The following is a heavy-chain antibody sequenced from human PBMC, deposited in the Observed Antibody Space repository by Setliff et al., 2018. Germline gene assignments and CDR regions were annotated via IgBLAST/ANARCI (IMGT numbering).Heavy chain of an antibody. CDR2: INHRGTT. CDR3: ARGPRFDYESPTYRRRFDP. D-gene: IGHD3-22*01. V-gene: IGHV4-34*01. Sequence: PSETRSLTCAVYGGSFSGYYWNWIRQAPGKGLEWIGEINHRGTTSYTPSLKGRVTISVDTSKNLFSLKLSSVTAADTAVYFCARGPRFDYESPTYRRRFDPWGQGTAVTVSS. CDR1: GGSFSGYY. J-gene: IGHJ5*02.